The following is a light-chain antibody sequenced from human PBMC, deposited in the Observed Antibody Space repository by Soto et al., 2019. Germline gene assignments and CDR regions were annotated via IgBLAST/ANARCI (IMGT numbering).Light chain of an antibody. V-gene: IGLV2-14*01. CDR1: ISDIGGYNF. Sequence: QSVLTQPASVSGSPGQSITISCTGTISDIGGYNFISWYQHHPGKAPKLVIYDVNNRPSGISYRFSGSKSGNTASLTISGLQAEDEADYYCTSYTRTTTLVFGGGTKVPVL. CDR3: TSYTRTTTLV. J-gene: IGLJ2*01. CDR2: DVN.